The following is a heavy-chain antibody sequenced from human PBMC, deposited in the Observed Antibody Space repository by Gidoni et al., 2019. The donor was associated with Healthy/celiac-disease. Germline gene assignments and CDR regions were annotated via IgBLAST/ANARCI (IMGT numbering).Heavy chain of an antibody. CDR3: TTDLSPWSSGWYLLDYFDY. D-gene: IGHD6-19*01. CDR2: IKSKTDGGTT. V-gene: IGHV3-15*07. Sequence: EVQLVESGGGLVKPGGSLRLSCAASGFTFSNAWMNWFRQAPGKGLEWVGRIKSKTDGGTTDYAAPVKGRFTISRDDSKNTLYLQMNSLKTEDTAVYYCTTDLSPWSSGWYLLDYFDYWGQGTLVTVSS. J-gene: IGHJ4*02. CDR1: GFTFSNAW.